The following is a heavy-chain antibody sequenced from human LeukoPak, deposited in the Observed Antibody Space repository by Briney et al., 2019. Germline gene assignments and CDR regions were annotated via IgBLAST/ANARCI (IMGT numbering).Heavy chain of an antibody. Sequence: GSLRLSCAASGFTFSSCGMHWVRQAPGKGLEWVAFIRYDGSNKYYADSVKGRFTISRDNSKNTLYLQMNSLRAEDTAVYYCAKDVVVIARGGDYWGQGTLVTVSS. CDR2: IRYDGSNK. D-gene: IGHD2-21*01. J-gene: IGHJ4*02. CDR1: GFTFSSCG. V-gene: IGHV3-30*02. CDR3: AKDVVVIARGGDY.